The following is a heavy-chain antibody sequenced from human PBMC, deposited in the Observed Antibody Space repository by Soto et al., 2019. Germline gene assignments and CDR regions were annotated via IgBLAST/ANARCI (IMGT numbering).Heavy chain of an antibody. CDR3: ARVAAFRDYYYYGMDV. Sequence: PGGSLRLSCAASGFTFSDHYMSWIRQAPGKGLEWISYISSSASTIHYADSVKGRFTISRDNAKNSLYLQMNSLRAEDTAVYYCARVAAFRDYYYYGMDVWGQGTTVTVSS. J-gene: IGHJ6*02. CDR1: GFTFSDHY. CDR2: ISSSASTI. D-gene: IGHD3-10*01. V-gene: IGHV3-11*04.